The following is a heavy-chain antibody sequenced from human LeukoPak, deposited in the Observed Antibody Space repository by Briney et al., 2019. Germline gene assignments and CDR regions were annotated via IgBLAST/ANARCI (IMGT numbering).Heavy chain of an antibody. D-gene: IGHD3-3*01. CDR1: GYTFTGYY. CDR2: INPNSGGT. Sequence: ASVKVSCKASGYTFTGYYMHWVRQAPGQVLEWMGWINPNSGGTNYAQKFQGRVTMTRDTSISTAYMELSRLRSDDTAVYYCARGGGYDFWSGYYKAVDYWGQGTLVTVSS. CDR3: ARGGGYDFWSGYYKAVDY. J-gene: IGHJ4*02. V-gene: IGHV1-2*02.